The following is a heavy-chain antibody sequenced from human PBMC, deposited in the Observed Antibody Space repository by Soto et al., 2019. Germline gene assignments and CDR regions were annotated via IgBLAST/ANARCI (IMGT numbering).Heavy chain of an antibody. CDR3: ARDQGRGRVVVAAGSPFDY. V-gene: IGHV3-21*01. Sequence: EVQLVESGGGLVKPGGSLRLSCAASGFTFSSYSMNWVRQAPGKGLEWVSSISSSSSYIYYADSVKGRFTISRDNAKNSLYLQMNSLRAEDTAVYYCARDQGRGRVVVAAGSPFDYWGQGTLVTVSS. D-gene: IGHD2-15*01. CDR2: ISSSSSYI. J-gene: IGHJ4*02. CDR1: GFTFSSYS.